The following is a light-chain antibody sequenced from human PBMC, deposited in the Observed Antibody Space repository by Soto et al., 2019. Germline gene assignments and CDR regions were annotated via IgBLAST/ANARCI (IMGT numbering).Light chain of an antibody. CDR3: QQYGSSPRT. J-gene: IGKJ1*01. V-gene: IGKV3-20*01. CDR2: GAS. Sequence: EVVLTQSPGTLSLSPGERATLSCRARQSVSSVYLAWYQQRPGQAPSLLMYGASSRATGTPERFSGSGSGTDFTLTISRLEPEDFAVYYCQQYGSSPRTFGQGTKVDIK. CDR1: QSVSSVY.